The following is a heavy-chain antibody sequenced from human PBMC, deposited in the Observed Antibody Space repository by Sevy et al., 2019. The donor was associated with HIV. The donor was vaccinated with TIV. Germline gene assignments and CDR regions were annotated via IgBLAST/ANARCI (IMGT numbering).Heavy chain of an antibody. V-gene: IGHV3-23*01. CDR2: ISGRGGST. CDR1: GLTLSSYA. CDR3: AKAPPGQCSSGSCRRAYYYYGMDV. J-gene: IGHJ6*02. D-gene: IGHD2-15*01. Sequence: GGSLRLSCADSGLTLSSYAMNWVRQAPGKGLEWVSAISGRGGSTYYADSVEGRFTISRDNSKNTLYLQMNSLRAEETAVYYCAKAPPGQCSSGSCRRAYYYYGMDVWGQGTTVTVSS.